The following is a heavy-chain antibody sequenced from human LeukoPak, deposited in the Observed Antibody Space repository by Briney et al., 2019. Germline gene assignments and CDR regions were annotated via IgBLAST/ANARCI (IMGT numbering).Heavy chain of an antibody. V-gene: IGHV3-73*01. Sequence: PGGSLRLSCAASGFTFSGSAMHWVRQASGKGLEWVGRIRSKANSYATAYAASVKGRFTISRDDSKNTAYLQMNSLRAEDTAVYYCAKLGGGRGVTTFGRNAFDIWGQGTMVTVSS. CDR1: GFTFSGSA. J-gene: IGHJ3*02. CDR2: IRSKANSYAT. CDR3: AKLGGGRGVTTFGRNAFDI. D-gene: IGHD4-17*01.